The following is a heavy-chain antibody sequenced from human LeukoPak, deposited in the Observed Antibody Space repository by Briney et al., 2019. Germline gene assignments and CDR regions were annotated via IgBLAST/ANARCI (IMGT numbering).Heavy chain of an antibody. D-gene: IGHD3-10*01. Sequence: PGGSLRLSCVASGFTFSSYGMHWVRQAPGKGLEWVAVISNDGSNKYYADSVKGRFTISRDNSKNTLYLQMNSLRAEDTAAYYCAKGRGAFDIWGQGTMVTVSS. CDR2: ISNDGSNK. CDR3: AKGRGAFDI. CDR1: GFTFSSYG. V-gene: IGHV3-30*18. J-gene: IGHJ3*02.